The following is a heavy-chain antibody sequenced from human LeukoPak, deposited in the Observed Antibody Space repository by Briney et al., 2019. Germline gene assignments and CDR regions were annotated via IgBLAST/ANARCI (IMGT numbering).Heavy chain of an antibody. J-gene: IGHJ3*02. CDR1: GASIRSSNW. CDR3: ARDREVGAWDI. D-gene: IGHD1-26*01. Sequence: SETLSLTCAVSGASIRSSNWWSWVRQPPGKGLEWIGEIYHSGSTTYNPSLQSRVTMSVDTSKNQFSLKLSSVTAADTAVYYCARDREVGAWDIWGQGTMVTVSS. CDR2: IYHSGST. V-gene: IGHV4-4*02.